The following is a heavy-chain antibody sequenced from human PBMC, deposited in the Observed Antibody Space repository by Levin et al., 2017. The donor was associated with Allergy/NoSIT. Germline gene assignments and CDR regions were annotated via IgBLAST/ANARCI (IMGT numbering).Heavy chain of an antibody. CDR3: ARDKHRGVVLRLLSPKNKKYYYYGMDV. CDR1: GFTFSSYS. CDR2: ISSSSSTI. J-gene: IGHJ6*02. V-gene: IGHV3-48*01. Sequence: GASVKVSCAASGFTFSSYSMNWVRQAPGKGLEWVSYISSSSSTIYYADSVKGRFTISRDNAKNSLYLQMNSLRAEDTAVYYCARDKHRGVVLRLLSPKNKKYYYYGMDVWGQGTTVTVSS. D-gene: IGHD3-3*01.